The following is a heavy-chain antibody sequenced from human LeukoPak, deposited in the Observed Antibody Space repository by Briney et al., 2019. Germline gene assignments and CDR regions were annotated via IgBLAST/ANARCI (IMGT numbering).Heavy chain of an antibody. V-gene: IGHV3-21*01. Sequence: PGGSLRLSCAASGFTFSTYNMNWVRQAPGKGLEWVSSITSSSSYIYYADSVKGQFTISRDNAKNSLYLQMNSLRAEDTAVYYCARDPYSGGYGDHYYYYMDLWGQGTTVTISS. CDR3: ARDPYSGGYGDHYYYYMDL. D-gene: IGHD1-26*01. CDR1: GFTFSTYN. CDR2: ITSSSSYI. J-gene: IGHJ6*03.